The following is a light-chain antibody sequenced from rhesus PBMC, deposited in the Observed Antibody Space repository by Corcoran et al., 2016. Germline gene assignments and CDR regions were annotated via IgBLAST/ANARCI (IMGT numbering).Light chain of an antibody. Sequence: DIQMTQSPSSLSASVGDRVTITCRASESVKNYLHWYQHKPGKAPNLLIYAASTLQSGVPSRFSGSGTGTDYTFPISSLQPEDVATYCCQHSYRVPPWTFGQGTKVEIK. CDR2: AAS. V-gene: IGKV1-74*01. CDR3: QHSYRVPPWT. CDR1: ESVKNY. J-gene: IGKJ1*01.